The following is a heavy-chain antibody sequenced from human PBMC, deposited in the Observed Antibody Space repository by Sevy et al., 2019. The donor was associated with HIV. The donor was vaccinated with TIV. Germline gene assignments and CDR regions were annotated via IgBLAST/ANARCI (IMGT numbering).Heavy chain of an antibody. CDR3: EKDPRGYGYGYGYYYYYGMDV. V-gene: IGHV3-30*18. Sequence: GGSLRLSCAASGFTFSSYGMHWVRQAPGKGLEWVAVISYDGSNKYYADSVKGRFTISRDNSKNTLYLQMNSLRAEDKAVYYYEKDPRGYGYGYGYYYYYGMDVWGQGTTVTVSS. CDR2: ISYDGSNK. CDR1: GFTFSSYG. J-gene: IGHJ6*02. D-gene: IGHD5-18*01.